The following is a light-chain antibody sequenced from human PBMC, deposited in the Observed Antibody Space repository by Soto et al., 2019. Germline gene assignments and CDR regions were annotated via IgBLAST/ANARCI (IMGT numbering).Light chain of an antibody. Sequence: EIVMTQSPATLSVSPGERATLSCRASQSVSRNLAWYQQKPGQAHRLLIYGASTRATGIPARFSGSGSGTEFTLTISSLQSEDFAVYYCQQYNNWPRTFGPGTKVDIK. J-gene: IGKJ3*01. CDR3: QQYNNWPRT. V-gene: IGKV3-15*01. CDR1: QSVSRN. CDR2: GAS.